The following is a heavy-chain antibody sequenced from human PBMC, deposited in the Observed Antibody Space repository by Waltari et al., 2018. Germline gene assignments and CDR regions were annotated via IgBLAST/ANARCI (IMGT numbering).Heavy chain of an antibody. Sequence: QVQLQESGPGLVKPSQTLSLICTVSGDYISSDDYFWSWIRQPPGKGLEWIGYIFYSGATYYTPSLKSRLSMSIDTSKNQFSLRLTSVTAADTAVYYCARQTGSGKYYYFDHWGQGTLVTVSS. J-gene: IGHJ4*02. D-gene: IGHD3-10*01. CDR2: IFYSGAT. CDR1: GDYISSDDYF. CDR3: ARQTGSGKYYYFDH. V-gene: IGHV4-30-4*01.